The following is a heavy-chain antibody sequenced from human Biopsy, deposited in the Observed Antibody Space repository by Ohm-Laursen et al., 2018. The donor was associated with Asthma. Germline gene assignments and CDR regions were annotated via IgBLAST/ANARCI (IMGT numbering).Heavy chain of an antibody. D-gene: IGHD3-10*01. V-gene: IGHV1-69*01. CDR1: GGTFSSYA. J-gene: IGHJ6*02. Sequence: SSVKVSCKTSGGTFSSYAISWVRQAPGQGLEGMGGIIPIFGTANYAQKFQGRVTITADESTSTAYLELSSLRSEDTAVYYCARWGIQGVRFWGMDVWGQGTTVTVSS. CDR2: IIPIFGTA. CDR3: ARWGIQGVRFWGMDV.